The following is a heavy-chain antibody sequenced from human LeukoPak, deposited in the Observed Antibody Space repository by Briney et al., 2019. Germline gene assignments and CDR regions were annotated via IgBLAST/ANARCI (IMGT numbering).Heavy chain of an antibody. Sequence: GESLKISCKGSGYSFTSYWIGWVRQMPGKGLEWMGIIYPGDSDTRYSPSFQGQVTISADKSISTAYLQWSSLKASDTAMYYCARRGTYYYDSSGYLVDYWGQGTLVTVSS. CDR3: ARRGTYYYDSSGYLVDY. CDR2: IYPGDSDT. V-gene: IGHV5-51*01. CDR1: GYSFTSYW. J-gene: IGHJ4*02. D-gene: IGHD3-22*01.